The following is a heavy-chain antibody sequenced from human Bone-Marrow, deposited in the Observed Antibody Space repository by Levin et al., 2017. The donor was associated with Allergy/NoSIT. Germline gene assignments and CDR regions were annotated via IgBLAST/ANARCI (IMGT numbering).Heavy chain of an antibody. CDR3: AKLPPPGWFDP. Sequence: PSETLSLTCTVSGAYISHSNYWVWIRQPPGKGPEWLATVSNGGDTYYSPSLKSRISRWVDTSKNQFFLNMRYMTAADTAVYYCAKLPPPGWFDPWGQGSLVIVSS. J-gene: IGHJ5*02. CDR1: GAYISHSNY. CDR2: VSNGGDT. V-gene: IGHV4-39*01.